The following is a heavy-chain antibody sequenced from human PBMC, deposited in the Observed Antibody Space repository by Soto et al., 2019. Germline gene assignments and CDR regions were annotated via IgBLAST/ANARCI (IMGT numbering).Heavy chain of an antibody. CDR2: IRKKTNSYTT. Sequence: EVQLVESGGGLVQPGGSLRLSCAASGLTFSDRYMDWVRQAQGQGLEWVGRIRKKTNSYTTEYAASVKGRFIISRDDSRNSLELQMSSLKTEDPAVDYCTTVTTVDYYFDYWGQGTLVPVSS. D-gene: IGHD4-17*01. CDR3: TTVTTVDYYFDY. CDR1: GLTFSDRY. V-gene: IGHV3-72*01. J-gene: IGHJ4*02.